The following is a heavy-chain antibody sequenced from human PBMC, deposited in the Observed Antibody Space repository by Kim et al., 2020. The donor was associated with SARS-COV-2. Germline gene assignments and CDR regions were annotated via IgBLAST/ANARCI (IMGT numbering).Heavy chain of an antibody. CDR3: ARDLGFGVVVTAKVPDY. Sequence: VKGRFTISRDNSQNTLYLQMNSLRAEDTAVYYCARDLGFGVVVTAKVPDYWGQGTLVTVSS. D-gene: IGHD2-21*02. J-gene: IGHJ4*02. V-gene: IGHV3-30*01.